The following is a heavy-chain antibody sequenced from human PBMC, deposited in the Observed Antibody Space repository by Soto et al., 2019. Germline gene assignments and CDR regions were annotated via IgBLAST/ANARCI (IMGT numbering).Heavy chain of an antibody. CDR3: ARGGAVVVPGAVDRHNWFDP. D-gene: IGHD2-2*01. J-gene: IGHJ5*02. CDR1: GGTFSSYS. V-gene: IGHV1-69*02. CDR2: VIPILGMA. Sequence: QVQLVQSGAEVKKPGSSVKVSCEASGGTFSSYSFSWVRQAPGQGLEWMGRVIPILGMANYAQKFQGRVTITADKSTSTVYMELSGLGSEDTAVYYCARGGAVVVPGAVDRHNWFDPWGQGTLVTVSS.